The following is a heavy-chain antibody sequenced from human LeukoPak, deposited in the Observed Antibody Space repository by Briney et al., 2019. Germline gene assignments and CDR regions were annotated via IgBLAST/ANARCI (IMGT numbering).Heavy chain of an antibody. D-gene: IGHD6-6*01. CDR1: GFTFSSYA. CDR3: ARGGSIAARPIDY. CDR2: ISSNGGST. V-gene: IGHV3-64*01. Sequence: PVGSLRLSCAASGFTFSSYAMHWVRQAPGKGLEYVSAISSNGGSTYYANSVKGRFTISRDNSKNTLFLQMGSLRAEDMAVYYCARGGSIAARPIDYWGQGTLVTVSS. J-gene: IGHJ4*02.